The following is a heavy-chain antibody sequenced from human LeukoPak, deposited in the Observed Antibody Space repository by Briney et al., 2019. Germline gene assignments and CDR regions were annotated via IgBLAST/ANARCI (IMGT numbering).Heavy chain of an antibody. V-gene: IGHV3-30*01. J-gene: IGHJ4*02. Sequence: PGGSLRLSCAASGFTFSSYAMHWVRRAPGQGVECGAVISYAGSNKYYADSVKGRFTISRDTSKSTLYLQMNSLRAEDTAVYYCARDLRGYSYGFDYWGQGTLVTVSS. CDR2: ISYAGSNK. CDR1: GFTFSSYA. CDR3: ARDLRGYSYGFDY. D-gene: IGHD5-18*01.